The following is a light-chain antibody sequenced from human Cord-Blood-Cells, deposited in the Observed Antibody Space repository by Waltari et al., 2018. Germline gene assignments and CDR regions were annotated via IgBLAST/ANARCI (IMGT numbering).Light chain of an antibody. Sequence: EIVLTQSPATLSLSPGERATLSCRASQSVSSYLAWYQQKLGQAPRLLIYDAPNRATGIPARFSGSGSGTDFTLTISSLEPEDFAVYYCQRRSNWPLTFGGGTKVEIK. CDR1: QSVSSY. CDR3: QRRSNWPLT. V-gene: IGKV3-11*01. J-gene: IGKJ4*01. CDR2: DAP.